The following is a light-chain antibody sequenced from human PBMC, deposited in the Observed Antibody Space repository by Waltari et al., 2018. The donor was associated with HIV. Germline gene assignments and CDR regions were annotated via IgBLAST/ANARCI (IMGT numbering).Light chain of an antibody. Sequence: DIQMTQSPSSLSAAVGDRVTISCRASQSISNYLNWYQQKPGKAPELLVYAASSLQSGVPSRFSGSGSGTDFTLIISSLQRDDFATYYCQQSYSTPRTFGQGTKVEIK. V-gene: IGKV1-39*01. CDR1: QSISNY. CDR3: QQSYSTPRT. CDR2: AAS. J-gene: IGKJ2*01.